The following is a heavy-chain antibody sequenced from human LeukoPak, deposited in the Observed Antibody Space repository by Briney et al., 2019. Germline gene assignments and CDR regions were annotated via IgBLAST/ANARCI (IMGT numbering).Heavy chain of an antibody. CDR2: VSSSSSYV. CDR3: ARDVGLDP. J-gene: IGHJ5*02. V-gene: IGHV3-21*01. Sequence: GGSLRLSCAASGFTFSSYSMNWVRQAPGKGSEWVSSVSSSSSYVYYADSVKGRFTISRDNAKNSLYLQMNSLRAEDTAVYYCARDVGLDPWGQGTLVTVSS. CDR1: GFTFSSYS.